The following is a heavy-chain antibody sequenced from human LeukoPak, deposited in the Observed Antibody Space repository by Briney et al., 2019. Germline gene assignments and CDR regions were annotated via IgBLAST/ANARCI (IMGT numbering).Heavy chain of an antibody. CDR3: AKDMYRGDIVVLGAFDI. CDR1: GFTFSSYA. Sequence: PGGSLRLSCAASGFTFSSYAMSWIRQAPGKGLEWVSTICGSGGSAYYADSVKGRFTISIDNSKNTVYLQMNSLRTEDTAVYYCAKDMYRGDIVVLGAFDIWGQGTMVTVSS. V-gene: IGHV3-23*01. CDR2: ICGSGGSA. D-gene: IGHD2-15*01. J-gene: IGHJ3*02.